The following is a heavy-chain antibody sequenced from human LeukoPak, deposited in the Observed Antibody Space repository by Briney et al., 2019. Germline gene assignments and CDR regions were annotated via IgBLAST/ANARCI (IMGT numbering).Heavy chain of an antibody. Sequence: GGSLRLSCVTSGFNFSDSRMTWVRQAPGKGLQWVANVNRDGTEKHFLDSVEGRFTISRDNAKKSLYLQMSSLRPQDTAVYFCVRGDRYFESWGQGTLVTVSS. CDR2: VNRDGTEK. D-gene: IGHD2-21*01. CDR1: GFNFSDSR. J-gene: IGHJ4*02. CDR3: VRGDRYFES. V-gene: IGHV3-7*04.